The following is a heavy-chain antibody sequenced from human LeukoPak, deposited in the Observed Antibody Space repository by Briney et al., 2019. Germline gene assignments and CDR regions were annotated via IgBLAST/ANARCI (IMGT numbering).Heavy chain of an antibody. J-gene: IGHJ4*02. CDR1: GYSFTSYW. Sequence: GESLKISCKGSGYSFTSYWIGWVRQMPGKGLEWVGIIYPGDSDTRYSPSFQGQVTISADKSISTAYLQWSSLKASDTAMYYCASRYYYDSSGYYPYYFDYWGQGTLVTVSS. D-gene: IGHD3-22*01. V-gene: IGHV5-51*01. CDR3: ASRYYYDSSGYYPYYFDY. CDR2: IYPGDSDT.